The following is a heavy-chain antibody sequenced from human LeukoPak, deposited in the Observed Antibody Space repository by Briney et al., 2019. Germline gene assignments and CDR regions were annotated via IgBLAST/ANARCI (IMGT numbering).Heavy chain of an antibody. CDR1: GGSISSYY. V-gene: IGHV4-59*01. J-gene: IGHJ6*02. CDR3: ARSRITMARGVTTSTWYYYGMDV. CDR2: IYYSGST. D-gene: IGHD3-10*01. Sequence: SETLSLTCTVSGGSISSYYWSWIRQPPGKGLEWIGYIYYSGSTNYNPSLKSRVTISVDTSKNQFSLKLSSVTAADTAVYYCARSRITMARGVTTSTWYYYGMDVWGQGTTVTVSS.